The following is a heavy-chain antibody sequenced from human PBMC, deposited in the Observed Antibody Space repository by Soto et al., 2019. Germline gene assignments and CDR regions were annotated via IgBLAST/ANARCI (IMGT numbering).Heavy chain of an antibody. D-gene: IGHD3-22*01. CDR2: INPNSGGT. CDR1: GYTFTAYY. Sequence: QVQLVQSGAEVKKPGASVKVSCKASGYTFTAYYMPWLRQAPGQGLEWMGWINPNSGGTKYAQKFQGRVTMTNETSISTAYMELSRLGSDDTAVYYCARGDFDSSANYYAGWFDPWGQGTLVTVSS. J-gene: IGHJ5*02. V-gene: IGHV1-2*02. CDR3: ARGDFDSSANYYAGWFDP.